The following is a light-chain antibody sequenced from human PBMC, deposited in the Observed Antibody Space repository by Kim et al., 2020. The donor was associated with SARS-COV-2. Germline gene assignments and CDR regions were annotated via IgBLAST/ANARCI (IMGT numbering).Light chain of an antibody. Sequence: SPGERATRSCRASHSVSSNLAWYQQKPGQAPRLLIYGASTRATGIPARFSGSGSGTQFTLTISSLQSEDFAVYYCHQYNNCPLTFGGGTKVEIK. J-gene: IGKJ4*01. CDR1: HSVSSN. V-gene: IGKV3-15*01. CDR3: HQYNNCPLT. CDR2: GAS.